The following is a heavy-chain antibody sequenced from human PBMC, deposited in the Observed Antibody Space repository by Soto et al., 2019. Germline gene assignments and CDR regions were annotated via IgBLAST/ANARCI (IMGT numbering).Heavy chain of an antibody. D-gene: IGHD1-26*01. Sequence: ASVKVSCKASGYTFTGYYMHWVRQAPGQGLEWMGWINPNSGGTNYAQKFQGWVTMTRDTSISTAYMELSRLRSDDTAVYYCAREPAGGSYYYYYYYGMDVWGQGTTVTVSS. CDR2: INPNSGGT. CDR3: AREPAGGSYYYYYYYGMDV. J-gene: IGHJ6*02. V-gene: IGHV1-2*04. CDR1: GYTFTGYY.